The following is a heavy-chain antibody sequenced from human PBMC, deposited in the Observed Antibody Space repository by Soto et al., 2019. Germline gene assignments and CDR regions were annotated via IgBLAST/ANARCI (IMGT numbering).Heavy chain of an antibody. CDR1: GYTFTGYY. Sequence: ASVKVSCKASGYTFTGYYMHWVRQAPGQGLEWMGWINPNSGGANYAQKFQGRVTMTRDTSISTAYMELSRLRSDDTAVYYCARGTHYYDSSGYGYWGQGTLVTVSS. V-gene: IGHV1-2*02. CDR2: INPNSGGA. J-gene: IGHJ4*02. CDR3: ARGTHYYDSSGYGY. D-gene: IGHD3-22*01.